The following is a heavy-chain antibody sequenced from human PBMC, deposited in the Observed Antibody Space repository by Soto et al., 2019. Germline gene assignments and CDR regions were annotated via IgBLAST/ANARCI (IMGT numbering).Heavy chain of an antibody. J-gene: IGHJ6*02. V-gene: IGHV3-15*01. D-gene: IGHD2-15*01. Sequence: GGSLRLSCAASVFTFSHAWMSWVRQAPGKGLEWVGRIKSQSDGGTTDYAAPVKGRFTISRDDSKNTLYPQVNSLKTEDTAVYYCTTVAGYCSGARCPVWGQGTTVTVSS. CDR1: VFTFSHAW. CDR3: TTVAGYCSGARCPV. CDR2: IKSQSDGGTT.